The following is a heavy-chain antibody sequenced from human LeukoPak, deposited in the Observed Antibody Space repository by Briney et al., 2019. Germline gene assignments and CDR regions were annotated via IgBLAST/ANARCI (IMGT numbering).Heavy chain of an antibody. Sequence: PGGSLRLSCAASGFTFSNYAMSWVRQAPGKGLEWVSVISGSGGITYYPGSVKGRFTISRENAKNSLYLQMNSLRAGDTAVYYCARGGLWFGELFIFDYWGQGTLVTVSS. CDR2: ISGSGGIT. CDR1: GFTFSNYA. D-gene: IGHD3-10*01. J-gene: IGHJ4*02. CDR3: ARGGLWFGELFIFDY. V-gene: IGHV3-23*01.